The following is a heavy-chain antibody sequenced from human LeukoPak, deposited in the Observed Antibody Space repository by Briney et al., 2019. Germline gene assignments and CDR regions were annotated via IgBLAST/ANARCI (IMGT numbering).Heavy chain of an antibody. CDR1: GYTFADYY. CDR2: INPKTGTT. V-gene: IGHV1-2*02. J-gene: IGHJ4*02. CDR3: TRDQVLIKSEGNQRHFDR. D-gene: IGHD3-9*01. Sequence: ASVKVSCKASGYTFADYYILWVRQAPGQGLEWMGWINPKTGTTNYAQRFQGRVTMTSDTAITTAYMELSRLTSDDTAVFYCTRDQVLIKSEGNQRHFDRWGQGTLVTVSA.